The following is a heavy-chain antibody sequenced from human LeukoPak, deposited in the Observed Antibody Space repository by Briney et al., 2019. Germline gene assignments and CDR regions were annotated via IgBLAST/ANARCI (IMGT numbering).Heavy chain of an antibody. CDR1: GFTFSIYS. CDR2: LSSSGMYI. D-gene: IGHD5-12*01. Sequence: GGSLRLSCAASGFTFSIYSMNWVRQAPGKGLEWVSSLSSSGMYIYYADSVKGRFTISRDNSKNTLYLQMNSLRAEDTAVYYCAKSQRGYSGYVKWGQGTLVTVSS. CDR3: AKSQRGYSGYVK. V-gene: IGHV3-21*04. J-gene: IGHJ4*02.